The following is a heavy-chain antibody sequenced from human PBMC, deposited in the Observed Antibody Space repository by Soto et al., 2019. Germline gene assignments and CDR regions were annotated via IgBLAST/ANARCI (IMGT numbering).Heavy chain of an antibody. CDR1: GGTFRSYA. J-gene: IGHJ6*02. D-gene: IGHD4-4*01. Sequence: ASVKVSRKASGGTFRSYAISWVRQAPGQGLEWMGGIIPIFGTANYAQTFQGRVTITADKSTSTAYMELSSLRAEDTAVYYCAREGEGYSIGHGMDVWGQGTTVTVSS. CDR2: IIPIFGTA. CDR3: AREGEGYSIGHGMDV. V-gene: IGHV1-69*06.